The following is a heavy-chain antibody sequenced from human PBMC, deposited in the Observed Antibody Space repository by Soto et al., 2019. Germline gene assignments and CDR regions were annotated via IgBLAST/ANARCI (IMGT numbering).Heavy chain of an antibody. CDR3: AKNQGVELVPLATVDWFDP. D-gene: IGHD1-26*01. Sequence: GGSLRLSCAASGFIFENFGMSWVRQAPGKGLEWISSISGSGFKKYYADSVKVRFTISRDNSKSTVYLELNNLSAEDTAVYHCAKNQGVELVPLATVDWFDPWGQGSVVTVSS. CDR1: GFIFENFG. J-gene: IGHJ5*02. V-gene: IGHV3-23*01. CDR2: ISGSGFKK.